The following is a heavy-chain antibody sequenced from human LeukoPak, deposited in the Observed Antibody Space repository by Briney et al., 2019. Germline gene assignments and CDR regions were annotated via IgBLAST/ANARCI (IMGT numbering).Heavy chain of an antibody. Sequence: PGGSLRLSCVASGFTFSSYTMHWVRQAPGKGLEWVAVISYDGSNKYYADSVKGRFTISRDNSKNTLYLQMSSLRAEDTAVYYCAKERGYYFDYWGQGTLVTVSS. CDR3: AKERGYYFDY. CDR2: ISYDGSNK. J-gene: IGHJ4*02. CDR1: GFTFSSYT. V-gene: IGHV3-30*04. D-gene: IGHD2-15*01.